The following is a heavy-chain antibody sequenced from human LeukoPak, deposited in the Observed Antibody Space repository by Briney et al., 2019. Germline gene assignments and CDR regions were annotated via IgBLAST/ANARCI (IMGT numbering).Heavy chain of an antibody. J-gene: IGHJ4*02. V-gene: IGHV3-30*18. CDR1: GFTLSSSG. Sequence: PGGSLRLSCAASGFTLSSSGMHWVRQAPGKGLKWVSTVSHDGSGRYYGDSVKGRFSISRDVSMNTVYLQMNSLRAEDTAVYFCAKDTPSPNSGFYHYWGQGTLVTVSS. D-gene: IGHD1-26*01. CDR2: VSHDGSGR. CDR3: AKDTPSPNSGFYHY.